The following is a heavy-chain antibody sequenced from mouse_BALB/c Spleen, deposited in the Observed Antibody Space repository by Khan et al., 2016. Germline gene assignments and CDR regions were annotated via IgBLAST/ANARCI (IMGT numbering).Heavy chain of an antibody. CDR3: ASPYGSSYVGFAY. D-gene: IGHD1-1*01. CDR1: GYSFTGYY. Sequence: LVKTGASVKISCKASGYSFTGYYMHWVKQSHGKSLEWIGYITSSNGATSYNQKFKGKATFTVDTSSSTAYMQFNSLTSEDSAVYYCASPYGSSYVGFAYWGQGTLVTVSA. V-gene: IGHV1S34*01. J-gene: IGHJ3*01. CDR2: ITSSNGAT.